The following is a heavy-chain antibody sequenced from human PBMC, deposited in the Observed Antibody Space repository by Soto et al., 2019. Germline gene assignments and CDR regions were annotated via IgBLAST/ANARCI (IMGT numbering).Heavy chain of an antibody. D-gene: IGHD3-9*01. CDR2: INHSGST. V-gene: IGHV4-34*01. CDR3: ARGRGLRYFDWLLPATPLDY. CDR1: GGSFSGYY. J-gene: IGHJ4*02. Sequence: ETLSLTCAVYGGSFSGYYWSWIRQPPGKGLEWIGEINHSGSTNYNPSLKSRVTISVDTSKNQFSLKLSSVTAADTAVYYCARGRGLRYFDWLLPATPLDYWGQGTLVTVSS.